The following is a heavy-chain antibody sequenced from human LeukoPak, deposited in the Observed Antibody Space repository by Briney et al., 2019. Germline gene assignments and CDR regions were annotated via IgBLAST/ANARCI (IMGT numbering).Heavy chain of an antibody. J-gene: IGHJ4*02. CDR2: ITSSSSYI. CDR1: GFTFSTYN. Sequence: PGGSLRLSCAASGFTFSTYNMNWVRHAPGKGLEWISSITSSSSYIYYADSVKGRFTISRDNAKNSLYLQMNSLRAEDTAVYYCVQLRDGYPGYWGQGTLVTVSS. CDR3: VQLRDGYPGY. D-gene: IGHD5-24*01. V-gene: IGHV3-21*01.